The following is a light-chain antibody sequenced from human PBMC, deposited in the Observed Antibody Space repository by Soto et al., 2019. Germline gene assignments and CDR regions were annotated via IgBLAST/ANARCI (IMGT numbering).Light chain of an antibody. CDR2: GNS. Sequence: QPVLTQPPSVSGAPGQRVTISCTGSSSNIGAGYDVHWYQQLPGTAPKLLIYGNSNRPSGVPDRFSGSKSGTSASLAITGLQAEDEADYYCQSYDSRMSGSPSVFGTGTKLTVL. V-gene: IGLV1-40*01. CDR1: SSNIGAGYD. J-gene: IGLJ1*01. CDR3: QSYDSRMSGSPSV.